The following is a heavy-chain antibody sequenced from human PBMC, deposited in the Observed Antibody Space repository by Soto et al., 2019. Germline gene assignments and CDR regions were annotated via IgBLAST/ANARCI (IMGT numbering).Heavy chain of an antibody. D-gene: IGHD3-10*01. CDR2: INTGNDNT. V-gene: IGHV1-3*04. CDR3: AGDSGWYFDL. J-gene: IGHJ2*01. CDR1: GYTFNIYV. Sequence: QVQLVQSGAEVKKPGASVRVSCKASGYTFNIYVIHWVRQAPGQRLEWMGWINTGNDNTTYSHKFQARVTIARDTSATTVYMELSSLTSEDTAIYYCAGDSGWYFDLWGHGSLVTVSS.